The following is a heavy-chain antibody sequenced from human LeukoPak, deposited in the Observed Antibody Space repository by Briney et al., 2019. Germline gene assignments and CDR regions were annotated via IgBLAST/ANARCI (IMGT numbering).Heavy chain of an antibody. Sequence: GESLKISCKGSGYNFTIYWIGWVRQMPGKGLEWMGINYPDDSDIRYSPSFQGQVTISADKSINTAYLQWSSLKASDTAMYYCARHDDDDAFDIWGQGTMVTVSS. CDR3: ARHDDDDAFDI. CDR1: GYNFTIYW. D-gene: IGHD3-16*01. V-gene: IGHV5-51*01. CDR2: NYPDDSDI. J-gene: IGHJ3*02.